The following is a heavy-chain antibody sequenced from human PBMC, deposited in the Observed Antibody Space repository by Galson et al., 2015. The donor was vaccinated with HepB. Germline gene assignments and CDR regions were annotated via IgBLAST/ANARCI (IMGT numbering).Heavy chain of an antibody. J-gene: IGHJ4*02. CDR3: ASQREDCSGGSCYPGGFDY. CDR2: INPYSGGT. V-gene: IGHV1-2*04. Sequence: SVKVSCKAYGYTFTGYYMHWVRQAPGQGLEWMGWINPYSGGTNYAQKFQGWVTMTRDTSISTAYMELSRLRSDDTAVYYCASQREDCSGGSCYPGGFDYWGQGTLVTVSS. D-gene: IGHD2-15*01. CDR1: GYTFTGYY.